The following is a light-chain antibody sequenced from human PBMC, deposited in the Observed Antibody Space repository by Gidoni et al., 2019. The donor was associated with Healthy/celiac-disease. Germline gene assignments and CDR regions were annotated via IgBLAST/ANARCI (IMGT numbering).Light chain of an antibody. CDR2: AAS. CDR1: QSVSIY. V-gene: IGKV3-11*01. Sequence: EIVLTQSPATLSLYPGESATLSCSASQSVSIYLAWYQQKPGQPPRLFIYAASKRATGIPARFSGSGSGTDFPLIISRLEPEDFAVYYCQQRSNSFTFGPGTKVDIK. CDR3: QQRSNSFT. J-gene: IGKJ3*01.